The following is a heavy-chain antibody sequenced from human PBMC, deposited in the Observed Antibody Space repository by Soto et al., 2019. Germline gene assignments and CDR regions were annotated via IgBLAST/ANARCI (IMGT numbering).Heavy chain of an antibody. D-gene: IGHD2-15*01. V-gene: IGHV4-39*01. Sequence: QLQLQESGPGLVKPSETLSLTCTVSGGSISSSSYYWGWIRQPPGKGLEWIGSIYYSGSTYYNPSLKIRVTVSVGKSQNQFSVRLSSVTAADTAVYYCASNVVVVAAVCYYWFDPWGQGTLVTVSS. CDR1: GGSISSSSYY. CDR3: ASNVVVVAAVCYYWFDP. J-gene: IGHJ5*02. CDR2: IYYSGST.